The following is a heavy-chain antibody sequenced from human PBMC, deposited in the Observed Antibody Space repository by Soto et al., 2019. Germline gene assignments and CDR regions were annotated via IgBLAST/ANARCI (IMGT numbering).Heavy chain of an antibody. CDR2: MNPNSGNT. J-gene: IGHJ6*01. V-gene: IGHV1-8*01. D-gene: IGHD3-10*01. CDR1: GHTFTSYD. Sequence: QVQLVQSGAEVKKPGASVKVSCKASGHTFTSYDINWVRQATGQGLEYMGWMNPNSGNTGYAQKFQGRVTMKRNTSISTDYMQLSSPSSDDTAVYYCARERGRYGMDGWGQGTTVTVSS. CDR3: ARERGRYGMDG.